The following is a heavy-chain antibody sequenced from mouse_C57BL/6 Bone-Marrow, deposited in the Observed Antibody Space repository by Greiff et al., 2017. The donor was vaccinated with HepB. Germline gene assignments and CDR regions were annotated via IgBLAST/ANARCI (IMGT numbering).Heavy chain of an antibody. D-gene: IGHD1-1*01. V-gene: IGHV5-6*01. J-gene: IGHJ2*01. CDR2: ISSGGSYT. Sequence: EVMLVESGGDLVKPGGSLKLSCAASGFTFSSYGMSWVRQTPDKRLEWVATISSGGSYTYYPDSVKGRFTISRDNAKNTLYLQMSSLKSEDTAMYYCARSYYYGSSYFDYWGQGTTLTVSS. CDR3: ARSYYYGSSYFDY. CDR1: GFTFSSYG.